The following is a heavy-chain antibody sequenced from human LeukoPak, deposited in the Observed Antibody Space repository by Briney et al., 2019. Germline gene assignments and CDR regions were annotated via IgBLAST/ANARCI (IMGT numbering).Heavy chain of an antibody. J-gene: IGHJ4*02. CDR1: GFTFSSYA. V-gene: IGHV3-23*01. CDR2: ISGNAGST. Sequence: GGFLRLSCAASGFTFSSYAMSWVRQAPGKGLEWVSAISGNAGSTYYADSVKGRFTISRDNSKNTLYLQMNSLRAEDTAIYYCAKDQNMVATAPFDCWGQGTLVTVSS. D-gene: IGHD5-12*01. CDR3: AKDQNMVATAPFDC.